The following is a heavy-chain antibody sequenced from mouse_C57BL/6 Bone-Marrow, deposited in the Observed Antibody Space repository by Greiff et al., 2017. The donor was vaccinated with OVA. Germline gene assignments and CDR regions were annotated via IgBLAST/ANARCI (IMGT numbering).Heavy chain of an antibody. Sequence: EVKLMESGAELVRPGASVKLSCTASGFNIKDDYMHWVKQRPEQGLEWIGWIDPENGDTEYASKFQGKATITADTSSNTAYLQLSSLTSEDTAVYFCATGDLSVADWGQGTLVTVSA. J-gene: IGHJ3*01. V-gene: IGHV14-4*01. CDR1: GFNIKDDY. CDR2: IDPENGDT. CDR3: ATGDLSVAD. D-gene: IGHD2-3*01.